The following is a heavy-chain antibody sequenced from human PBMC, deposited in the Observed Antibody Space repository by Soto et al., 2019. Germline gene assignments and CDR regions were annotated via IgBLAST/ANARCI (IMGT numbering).Heavy chain of an antibody. CDR2: INHSGST. D-gene: IGHD6-6*01. Sequence: PSETLSLTCAVYGGSFSGYYWSWIRQPPGKGLEWIGEINHSGSTNYNPSLKSRVTISVDTSKNQFSLKLSSVTAADTAVYYCARLRIAARRWINYYYYGMDVWGQGTTVTVSS. CDR1: GGSFSGYY. V-gene: IGHV4-34*01. J-gene: IGHJ6*02. CDR3: ARLRIAARRWINYYYYGMDV.